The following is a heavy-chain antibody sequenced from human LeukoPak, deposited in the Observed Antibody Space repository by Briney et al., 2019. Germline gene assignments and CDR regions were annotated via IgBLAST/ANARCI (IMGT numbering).Heavy chain of an antibody. Sequence: WASVKVSCKASGYTFTSYAMNWVRQAPGQGLEWMGWINTNTGNPTYAQGFTGRFVFSLDTSVSTAYLQISSLKAEDTAVYYCARYGYSYGPGNYYYYYYMDVWGKGTTVTISS. CDR3: ARYGYSYGPGNYYYYYYMDV. J-gene: IGHJ6*03. V-gene: IGHV7-4-1*02. CDR1: GYTFTSYA. CDR2: INTNTGNP. D-gene: IGHD5-18*01.